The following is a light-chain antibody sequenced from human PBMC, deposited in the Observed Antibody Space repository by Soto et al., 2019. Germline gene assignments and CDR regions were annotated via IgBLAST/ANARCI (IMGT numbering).Light chain of an antibody. Sequence: EIVLTQSPGTLSLSPGERATLSCRASQSVTSIYLAWYQQKPGQAPRLLICDASSRATGIPDRFSGSGSGTDFTLTIARLDPEDFAVYYCQQYGTSPYSFGQGTKLEI. CDR1: QSVTSIY. J-gene: IGKJ2*01. CDR3: QQYGTSPYS. CDR2: DAS. V-gene: IGKV3-20*01.